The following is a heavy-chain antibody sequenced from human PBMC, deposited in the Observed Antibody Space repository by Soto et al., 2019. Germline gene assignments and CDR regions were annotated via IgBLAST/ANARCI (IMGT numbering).Heavy chain of an antibody. D-gene: IGHD5-18*01. Sequence: ASVKVSCKASGYTFTNYDISWVRQAPGQGLEWMGWISAYNGNTNYAQKLQGRVTLTTDTSTSTAYMELSRLRSDDTAVYYCAREVGGYSFDWFDPWGQGTLVTAPQ. CDR2: ISAYNGNT. CDR1: GYTFTNYD. J-gene: IGHJ5*02. V-gene: IGHV1-18*01. CDR3: AREVGGYSFDWFDP.